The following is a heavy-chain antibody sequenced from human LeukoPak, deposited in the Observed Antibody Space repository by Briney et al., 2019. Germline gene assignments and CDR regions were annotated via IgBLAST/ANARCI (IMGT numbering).Heavy chain of an antibody. Sequence: GGSLRLSCAASGFTFSSYAMSWVRQAPGKGLEWVSAISGSGGSTYYADSVKGRFTISRGNSKNTLYLQMNSLRAEDTAVYYCAKLGLRYFDWLHVGPKNWGQGTLVTVSS. J-gene: IGHJ4*02. CDR1: GFTFSSYA. CDR3: AKLGLRYFDWLHVGPKN. CDR2: ISGSGGST. V-gene: IGHV3-23*01. D-gene: IGHD3-9*01.